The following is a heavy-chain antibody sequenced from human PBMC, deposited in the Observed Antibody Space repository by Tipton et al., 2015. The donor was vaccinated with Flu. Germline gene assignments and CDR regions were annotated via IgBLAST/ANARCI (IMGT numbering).Heavy chain of an antibody. D-gene: IGHD3-10*01. CDR3: ARRGYYFGSGALNWFDP. J-gene: IGHJ5*02. CDR1: GYSINTGSY. Sequence: LRLSCAVSGYSINTGSYWGWIRQPPGKGLEWIGSIYRSGSTYYNPPLKSRVTISVDTSKNHFSLKLSSVTAADTAVYYCARRGYYFGSGALNWFDPWGQGTLVTVSS. CDR2: IYRSGST. V-gene: IGHV4-38-2*01.